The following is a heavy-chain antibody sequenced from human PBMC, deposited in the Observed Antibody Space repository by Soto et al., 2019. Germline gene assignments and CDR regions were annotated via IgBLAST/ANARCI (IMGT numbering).Heavy chain of an antibody. Sequence: HPGGSLRLSCAASGFTFSSYGMHWVRQAPGKGLEWVAVIWYDGRNTYYADSVKGRFTISRDNSKSTLYLQMNSLRAEDTAVYYCARTAYYYDSSGYYFDCWGQGTLVTVSS. CDR1: GFTFSSYG. J-gene: IGHJ4*02. V-gene: IGHV3-33*01. CDR3: ARTAYYYDSSGYYFDC. D-gene: IGHD3-22*01. CDR2: IWYDGRNT.